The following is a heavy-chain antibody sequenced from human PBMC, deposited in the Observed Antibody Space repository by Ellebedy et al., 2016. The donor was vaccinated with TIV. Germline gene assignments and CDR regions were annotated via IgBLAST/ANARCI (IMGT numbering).Heavy chain of an antibody. D-gene: IGHD1-26*01. J-gene: IGHJ4*02. Sequence: MPSETLSLTCTVSGGSISSYYWSWIRQPPGKGLEWIGYIYYSGSTNYNPSLKSRVTISVDTSKNQFSLMLSSVTAADTAVYYCARARWEYGALFDYWGQGTLVTVSS. CDR3: ARARWEYGALFDY. CDR2: IYYSGST. CDR1: GGSISSYY. V-gene: IGHV4-59*08.